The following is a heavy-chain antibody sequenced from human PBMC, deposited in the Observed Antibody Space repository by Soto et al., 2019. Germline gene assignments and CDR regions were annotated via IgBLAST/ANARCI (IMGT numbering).Heavy chain of an antibody. CDR1: GFTFSRYS. J-gene: IGHJ3*02. V-gene: IGHV3-21*01. CDR3: ARVRSHYYDSSGYYAFDI. CDR2: ISSSSSYV. Sequence: GGSLRLSCAASGFTFSRYSMNWVRQAPGKGLEWVSSISSSSSYVYYADSVKGRFTISRDNAKNSLYLQMNSLRAEDTAVYYCARVRSHYYDSSGYYAFDIWGQGTMVTVSS. D-gene: IGHD3-22*01.